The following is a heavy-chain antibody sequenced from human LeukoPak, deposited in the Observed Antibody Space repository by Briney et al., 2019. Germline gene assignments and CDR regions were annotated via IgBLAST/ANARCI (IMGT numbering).Heavy chain of an antibody. D-gene: IGHD2-2*02. J-gene: IGHJ2*01. CDR1: GFMFSDYY. Sequence: PGGSLRLSCAASGFMFSDYYMSWIRQAPGKGLEWVSYISPSGSTIFYADSVKGRFTISRDNAKNSLFLQMNNLGVEDTAVYYCARAPPGWECSNSICYTWYFDLWGRGTLVTVSS. CDR2: ISPSGSTI. CDR3: ARAPPGWECSNSICYTWYFDL. V-gene: IGHV3-11*04.